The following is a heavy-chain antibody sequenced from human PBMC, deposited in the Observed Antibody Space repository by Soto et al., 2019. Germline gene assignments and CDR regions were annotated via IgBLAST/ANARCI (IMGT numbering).Heavy chain of an antibody. CDR2: ISAYNGNT. CDR3: ASDRPKGLHPTAAFGDY. D-gene: IGHD2-15*01. CDR1: GYTFTSYG. Sequence: ASVKVSCKASGYTFTSYGISWVRQAPGQGLEWMGWISAYNGNTNYAQKLQGRVTMTTDTSTSTAYMELRSLRSDDTAVYYCASDRPKGLHPTAAFGDYWGQGTMGTVSS. J-gene: IGHJ4*02. V-gene: IGHV1-18*01.